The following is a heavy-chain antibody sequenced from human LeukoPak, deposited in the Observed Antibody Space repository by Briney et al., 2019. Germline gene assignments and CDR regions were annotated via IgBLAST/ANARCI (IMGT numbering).Heavy chain of an antibody. CDR1: GFTFSNYW. J-gene: IGHJ6*02. Sequence: GGSLRLSCEGSGFTFSNYWMGWVRQAPGKGLQWVANIKTDGSEKYYVDSVKGRFTISRDNAKNSLYLQMNSLRAEDTAVYYCAREGEHYGGNSGPKYYYYGMDVWGQGTTVTVSS. V-gene: IGHV3-7*03. CDR2: IKTDGSEK. D-gene: IGHD4-23*01. CDR3: AREGEHYGGNSGPKYYYYGMDV.